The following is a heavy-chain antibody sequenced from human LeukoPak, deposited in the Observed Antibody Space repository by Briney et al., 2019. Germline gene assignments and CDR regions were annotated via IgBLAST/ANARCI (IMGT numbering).Heavy chain of an antibody. CDR3: ARDQFLGYCSGGSCYKGWFDP. CDR1: GYTFTSYG. CDR2: ISAYNGNT. Sequence: GASVKVSCKASGYTFTSYGISWVRQAPGQGLEWMGWISAYNGNTHYAQKLQGRVTMTTDTSTSTAYMELRSLRSDDTAVYYCARDQFLGYCSGGSCYKGWFDPWGQGTLVTVSS. V-gene: IGHV1-18*01. J-gene: IGHJ5*02. D-gene: IGHD2-15*01.